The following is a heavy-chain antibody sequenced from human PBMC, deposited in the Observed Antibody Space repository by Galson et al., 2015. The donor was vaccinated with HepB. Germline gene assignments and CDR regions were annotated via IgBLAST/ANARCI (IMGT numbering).Heavy chain of an antibody. CDR2: ISSSSSYI. CDR1: GFTFSSYS. Sequence: SLRLSCAASGFTFSSYSMNWVRQAPGKGLEWVSSISSSSSYIYYADSVKGRFTISRDNAKNSLYLQMNSLRAEDTAVYYCAREGALAGTYWGGDAFDIWGQGTMVTVSS. CDR3: AREGALAGTYWGGDAFDI. J-gene: IGHJ3*02. D-gene: IGHD6-19*01. V-gene: IGHV3-21*01.